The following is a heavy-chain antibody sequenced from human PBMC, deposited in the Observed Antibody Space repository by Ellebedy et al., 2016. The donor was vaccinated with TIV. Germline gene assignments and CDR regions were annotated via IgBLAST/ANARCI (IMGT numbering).Heavy chain of an antibody. V-gene: IGHV3-15*01. CDR1: GFTFRIYA. CDR3: TTELCSSGCFPGIY. D-gene: IGHD2-15*01. CDR2: IKTTTGGGAT. Sequence: PGGSLRLSCAASGFTFRIYAMSWVRQAPGKGLEWVGRIKTTTGGGATDYAAPVKGRFIISRDDSKNTLYLQMNSLKTEDTAVYYCTTELCSSGCFPGIYWGQGTLVTVSS. J-gene: IGHJ4*02.